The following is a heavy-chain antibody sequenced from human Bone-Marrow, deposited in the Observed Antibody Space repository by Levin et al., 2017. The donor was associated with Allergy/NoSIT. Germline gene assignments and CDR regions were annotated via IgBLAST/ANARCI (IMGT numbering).Heavy chain of an antibody. V-gene: IGHV1-8*01. CDR3: ARRGRYTATGRKRQEQSYYDNGMDV. J-gene: IGHJ6*02. D-gene: IGHD1/OR15-1a*01. CDR2: MNPNSGNT. Sequence: GASVKVSCKASGYTFSSFDINWVRQATGQGLEWMGWMNPNSGNTGYEQKFQGRLTMTRNTSISTAYMELSSLTSEDTAVYYCARRGRYTATGRKRQEQSYYDNGMDVWGQGTTITVSS. CDR1: GYTFSSFD.